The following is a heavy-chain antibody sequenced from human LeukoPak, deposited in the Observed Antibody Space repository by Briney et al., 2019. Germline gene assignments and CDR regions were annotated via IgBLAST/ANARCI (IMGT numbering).Heavy chain of an antibody. CDR1: GYTFTSYG. D-gene: IGHD3-10*01. CDR3: ARVKRSRSFPYYYGSGSYYLDY. V-gene: IGHV1-18*01. J-gene: IGHJ4*02. CDR2: ISAYNGNT. Sequence: GASVKVSCKASGYTFTSYGISWVRQAPGQALEWMGWISAYNGNTNYAQKLQGRVTMTTDTSTSTAYMELRSLRSDDTAVYYCARVKRSRSFPYYYGSGSYYLDYWGQGTLVTVSS.